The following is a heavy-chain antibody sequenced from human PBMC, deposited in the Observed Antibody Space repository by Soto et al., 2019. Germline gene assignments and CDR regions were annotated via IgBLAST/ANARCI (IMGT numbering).Heavy chain of an antibody. Sequence: EVQLLESGGGLVQPGGSLRLSCAASGFTFSSYAMSWVRQAPGKGLEWVSAISGSGGSTYYADSVTGRFTISRDNSKNTLYLQMNSLRSEDTAVYYCAMRSSGWYFDYWGQGTLVTVSS. CDR1: GFTFSSYA. J-gene: IGHJ4*02. V-gene: IGHV3-23*01. D-gene: IGHD6-19*01. CDR3: AMRSSGWYFDY. CDR2: ISGSGGST.